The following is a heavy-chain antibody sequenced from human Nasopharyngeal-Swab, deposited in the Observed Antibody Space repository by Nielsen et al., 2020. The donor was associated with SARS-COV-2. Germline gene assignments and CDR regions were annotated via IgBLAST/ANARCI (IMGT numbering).Heavy chain of an antibody. CDR3: ARGSGDGVVDY. Sequence: SLKISCAASGFTFSSYDMHWVRQATGKGLEWVSAIGTAGDPYYPCSVKGRFTISRENAKNSLYLQMNSLRAGDTAVYYCARGSGDGVVDYWGQGTLVTVSS. CDR2: IGTAGDP. CDR1: GFTFSSYD. J-gene: IGHJ4*02. D-gene: IGHD1-26*01. V-gene: IGHV3-13*05.